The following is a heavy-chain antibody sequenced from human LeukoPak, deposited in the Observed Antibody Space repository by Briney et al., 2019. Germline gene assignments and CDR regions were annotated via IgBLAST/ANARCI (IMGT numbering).Heavy chain of an antibody. CDR2: ISSDGRNK. Sequence: GGSLRLSCAASGFTFSSYIMNWVRQAPGEGLEWVAIISSDGRNKFYADSVKGRFTISRDNSKNTLYLQMNSLRPEDTAVYYCAKESLLRITMVRGVNYFDYWGQGTLVTVSS. D-gene: IGHD3-10*01. V-gene: IGHV3-30*04. CDR3: AKESLLRITMVRGVNYFDY. CDR1: GFTFSSYI. J-gene: IGHJ4*02.